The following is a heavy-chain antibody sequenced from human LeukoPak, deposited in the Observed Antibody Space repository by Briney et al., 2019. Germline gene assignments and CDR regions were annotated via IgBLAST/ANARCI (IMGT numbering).Heavy chain of an antibody. Sequence: GGSLRLSCTASGFTFINYNINWVRQAPGKGLEWVAVISYDESKKYYADSVQGRFTISRDNSKNTLYLQMNSLKVEDTAVYYCAKDSFYDQGDYVSDFWGQGTLVTVSS. D-gene: IGHD4-17*01. CDR3: AKDSFYDQGDYVSDF. CDR2: ISYDESKK. J-gene: IGHJ4*02. V-gene: IGHV3-30*18. CDR1: GFTFINYN.